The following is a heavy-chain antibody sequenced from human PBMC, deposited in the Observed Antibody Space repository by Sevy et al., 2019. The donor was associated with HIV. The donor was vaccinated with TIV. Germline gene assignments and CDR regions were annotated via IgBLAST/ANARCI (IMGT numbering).Heavy chain of an antibody. CDR3: TRNGGAFDNGFDP. CDR1: GFTFSSYD. CDR2: ISSSGSSI. J-gene: IGHJ5*02. Sequence: GGSLRLSCTASGFTFSSYDMNRVRQAPRKGLEWVSKISSSGSSIYYADSVKGGFTISRDNAKNSLNLQMNSLRAEDTAVYYCTRNGGAFDNGFDPWGQGTLVTVSS. V-gene: IGHV3-48*03. D-gene: IGHD2-8*01.